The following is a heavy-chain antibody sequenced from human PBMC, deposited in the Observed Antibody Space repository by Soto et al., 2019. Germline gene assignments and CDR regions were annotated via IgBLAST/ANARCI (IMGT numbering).Heavy chain of an antibody. CDR2: INPGSGVT. Sequence: DSVKVSCKASGYSFTKYHMHWVRQAPGQGLEWMGWINPGSGVTNQAQKFQGRVTMTRDTSITTTYMELNSLTSDDTAVYYCARVAGHKNARFDTWGPGALVTLSS. J-gene: IGHJ4*02. V-gene: IGHV1-2*02. CDR1: GYSFTKYH. D-gene: IGHD1-1*01. CDR3: ARVAGHKNARFDT.